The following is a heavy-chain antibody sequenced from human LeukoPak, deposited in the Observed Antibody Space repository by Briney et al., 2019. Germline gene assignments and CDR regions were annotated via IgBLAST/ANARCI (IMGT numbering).Heavy chain of an antibody. Sequence: SGPTLVKPTQTLTLTCTFSGFSLSTSVVGVGLIRQAPGKALEWLALIYWNDDKRYSPSLKSRLTITKDTSKNQVVLTMTNMDPVDTATYFRPHTPYDILTGYLNYFDYWGQGTLVTVSS. CDR3: PHTPYDILTGYLNYFDY. CDR1: GFSLSTSVVG. D-gene: IGHD3-9*01. V-gene: IGHV2-5*01. CDR2: IYWNDDK. J-gene: IGHJ4*02.